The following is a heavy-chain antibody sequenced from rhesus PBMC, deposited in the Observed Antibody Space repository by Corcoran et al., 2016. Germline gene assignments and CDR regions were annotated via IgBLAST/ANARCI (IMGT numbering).Heavy chain of an antibody. J-gene: IGHJ4*01. D-gene: IGHD3-34*01. CDR1: GYTFTDYY. V-gene: IGHV1-138*01. Sequence: QVQLVQSGAEVKKPGSSVKVSCKASGYTFTDYYMHWVRQAPGQGIEWMGESNPKTGGPNYAQKFQGRVTMTRDTSASTAYMELSSLRSADTAVYYCAREGSAIYFDYWGQGVLVTVSS. CDR3: AREGSAIYFDY. CDR2: SNPKTGGP.